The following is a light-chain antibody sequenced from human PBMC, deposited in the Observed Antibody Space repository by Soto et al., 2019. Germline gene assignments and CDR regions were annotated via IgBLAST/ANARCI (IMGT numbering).Light chain of an antibody. V-gene: IGKV3-20*01. CDR3: QQYGSSLYT. CDR2: GAS. Sequence: EIVLTQSPGTLSLSPGDRATLSCRASQRVSSNYLAWYQQRPRQAPRLLIYGASSRATGIPDRFSGSGSGTDFTLTINRLEPEDFAVYYCQQYGSSLYTFGQGTKVEIK. J-gene: IGKJ2*01. CDR1: QRVSSNY.